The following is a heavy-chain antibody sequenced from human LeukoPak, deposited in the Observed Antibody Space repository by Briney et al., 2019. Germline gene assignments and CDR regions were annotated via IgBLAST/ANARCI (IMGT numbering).Heavy chain of an antibody. Sequence: PSETLSLTCTVSGYSISSGYYWGWIRQPPGQGLEWIGSIYHSGSTYYNPSLKSRVTISVDTSKNQFSLKLSFVTAADTAVYYCARVDYGGNSVDYWGQGTLVTVSS. V-gene: IGHV4-38-2*02. CDR1: GYSISSGYY. CDR3: ARVDYGGNSVDY. CDR2: IYHSGST. D-gene: IGHD4-23*01. J-gene: IGHJ4*02.